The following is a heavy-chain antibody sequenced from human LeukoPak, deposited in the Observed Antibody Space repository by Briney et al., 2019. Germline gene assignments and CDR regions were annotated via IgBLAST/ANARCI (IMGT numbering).Heavy chain of an antibody. CDR1: GFTFDDYA. J-gene: IGHJ4*02. Sequence: GRSLRLSCAASGFTFDDYAMHWVRQAPGKSLEWVSGISWNSGSIGYADSVKGRFTISRDNAKNSLYLQMNSLRAEDMALYYCAKDNCYDILTGYCYFDYWGQGTLVTVSS. CDR3: AKDNCYDILTGYCYFDY. V-gene: IGHV3-9*03. D-gene: IGHD3-9*01. CDR2: ISWNSGSI.